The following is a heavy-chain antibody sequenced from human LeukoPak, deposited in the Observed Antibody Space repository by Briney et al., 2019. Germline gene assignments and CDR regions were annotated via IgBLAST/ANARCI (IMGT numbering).Heavy chain of an antibody. D-gene: IGHD2-21*02. CDR2: ISYDGSNK. V-gene: IGHV3-30*03. CDR3: ASGLVVTADY. Sequence: PGGSLRLSCAASGFTFSSYGMHWVRQAPGKGLEWVAVISYDGSNKYYADSVKGRFTISRDNSKNTLYLQMNSLRAEDTAVYYCASGLVVTADYWGQGTLVTVSS. J-gene: IGHJ4*02. CDR1: GFTFSSYG.